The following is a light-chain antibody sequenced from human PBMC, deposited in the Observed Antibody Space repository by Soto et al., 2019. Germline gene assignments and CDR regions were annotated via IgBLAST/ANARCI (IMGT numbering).Light chain of an antibody. J-gene: IGKJ5*01. V-gene: IGKV1D-16*01. CDR3: QQXNSSPIT. Sequence: DIQMSQSPSSLSASVGDRVTITCRASQDISSWLAWYQQKPEQAPKSLIYAASSLQSGVPSRFSGSGSGTDFTLTISSLQPEXFATXXXQQXNSSPITFGQGTRLEIK. CDR1: QDISSW. CDR2: AAS.